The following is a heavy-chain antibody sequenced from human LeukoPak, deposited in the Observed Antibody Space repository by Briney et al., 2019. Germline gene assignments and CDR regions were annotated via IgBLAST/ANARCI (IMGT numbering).Heavy chain of an antibody. V-gene: IGHV3-7*01. J-gene: IGHJ4*02. CDR1: GVTFSSYW. D-gene: IGHD1-20*01. Sequence: GGSLRLSCAASGVTFSSYWMSWVRQAPGKGLEWVANIKQDGSEKYYVDSVKGRFTISRDNAKNSLYLQMNSLRAEDTAVYYCARDWVTGIDYRGQGTLVTVFS. CDR3: ARDWVTGIDY. CDR2: IKQDGSEK.